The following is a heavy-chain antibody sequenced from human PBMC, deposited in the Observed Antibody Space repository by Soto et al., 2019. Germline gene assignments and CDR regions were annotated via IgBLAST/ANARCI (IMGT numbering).Heavy chain of an antibody. Sequence: SETLSLTCTVSGGSISSYYWSWIRQPPGKGLEWIGYIYYSGSTNYNPSLKSRVTISVDTSKNQFSLKLSSVTAADTAVYYCARQGLRFYYYYYGMDVWGQGTTVTVSS. CDR2: IYYSGST. J-gene: IGHJ6*02. D-gene: IGHD5-12*01. V-gene: IGHV4-59*08. CDR3: ARQGLRFYYYYYGMDV. CDR1: GGSISSYY.